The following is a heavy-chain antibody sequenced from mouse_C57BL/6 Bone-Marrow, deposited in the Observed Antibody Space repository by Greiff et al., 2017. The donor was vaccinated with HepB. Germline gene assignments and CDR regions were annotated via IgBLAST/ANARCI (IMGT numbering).Heavy chain of an antibody. CDR3: ARSGYGSNFAY. J-gene: IGHJ3*01. Sequence: VQLQQSGPVLVKPGASVKMSCKASGYTFTDYYMNWVKQSNGKSLEWIGCINPYNGGTSYNQKFKGKATLTVDKSSSTAYMELNSLTSEDSAVYYCARSGYGSNFAYWGQGTLVTVSA. CDR2: INPYNGGT. V-gene: IGHV1-19*01. CDR1: GYTFTDYY. D-gene: IGHD2-10*02.